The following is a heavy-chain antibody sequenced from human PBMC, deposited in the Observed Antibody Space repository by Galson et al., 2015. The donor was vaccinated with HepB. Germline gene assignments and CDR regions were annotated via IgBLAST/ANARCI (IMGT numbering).Heavy chain of an antibody. CDR2: INHSGST. J-gene: IGHJ6*03. CDR3: ARGTPGVLVVVPAAIRAGYYYMDV. CDR1: GGSFSGYY. V-gene: IGHV4-34*01. D-gene: IGHD2-2*02. Sequence: LSLTCAVYGGSFSGYYWSWIRQPPGKGLEWIGEINHSGSTNYNPSLKSRVTISVDTSKNQFSLKLSSVTAADTAVYYCARGTPGVLVVVPAAIRAGYYYMDVWGKGTTVTVSS.